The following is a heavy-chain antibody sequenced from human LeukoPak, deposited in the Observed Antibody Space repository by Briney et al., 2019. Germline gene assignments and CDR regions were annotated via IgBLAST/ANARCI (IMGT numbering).Heavy chain of an antibody. V-gene: IGHV4-39*07. Sequence: PSETLSLTCTVSGGSISSSSYYWGWIRQPPGKGLEWNGSIYYSGSTYYNPSLKSRVTISVDTSKNQFSLKLSSVTAADTAVYYCALIGTGTTQERNYWGQGTLVTVSS. D-gene: IGHD1-7*01. CDR2: IYYSGST. CDR3: ALIGTGTTQERNY. CDR1: GGSISSSSYY. J-gene: IGHJ4*02.